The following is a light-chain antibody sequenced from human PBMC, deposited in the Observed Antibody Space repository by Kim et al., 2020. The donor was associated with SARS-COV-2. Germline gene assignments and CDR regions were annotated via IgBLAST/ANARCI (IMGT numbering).Light chain of an antibody. Sequence: SPGERGILSCRASQSVADNHLAWFQQEPGQAPRLLIYGTSSRATGIPDRFSGSGSGTDFTLTISRLEPEDSAVYYCQQYDRPPYTFGQGTKLEI. J-gene: IGKJ2*01. V-gene: IGKV3-20*01. CDR1: QSVADNH. CDR2: GTS. CDR3: QQYDRPPYT.